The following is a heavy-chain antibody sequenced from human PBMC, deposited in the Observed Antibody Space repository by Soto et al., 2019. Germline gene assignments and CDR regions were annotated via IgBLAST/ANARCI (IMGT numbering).Heavy chain of an antibody. CDR1: GYTFADYG. V-gene: IGHV1-18*01. Sequence: QAQLVQSGAEVKKPGASVKVYCQAGGYTFADYGISWVRQAPGQGLEWVGWIGPYNGNTNYAQNLQDRVTMTTDTSTNTACMELRSLRSDDTALYYCARCYCTVGSCYTCWHFDLWGRGTLLTVSS. D-gene: IGHD2-15*01. CDR2: IGPYNGNT. J-gene: IGHJ2*01. CDR3: ARCYCTVGSCYTCWHFDL.